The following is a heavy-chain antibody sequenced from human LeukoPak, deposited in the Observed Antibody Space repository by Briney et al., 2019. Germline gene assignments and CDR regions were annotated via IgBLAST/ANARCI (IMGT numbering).Heavy chain of an antibody. J-gene: IGHJ4*02. D-gene: IGHD3-10*01. Sequence: GGSLRLSCAASGFTFDDYAMHWVRQAPGKGLEWVSLISWDGGRTYYADSVKGRFTIARDNRKNSLYLQMNSLRAEDTALYYCAKDKFDGSGSYYFVYWGQGTLVTVSS. V-gene: IGHV3-43D*03. CDR3: AKDKFDGSGSYYFVY. CDR2: ISWDGGRT. CDR1: GFTFDDYA.